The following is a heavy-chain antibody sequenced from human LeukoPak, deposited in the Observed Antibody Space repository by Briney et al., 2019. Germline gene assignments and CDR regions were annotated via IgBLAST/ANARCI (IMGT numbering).Heavy chain of an antibody. J-gene: IGHJ4*02. CDR3: ASGFGYYFDY. CDR2: IYYSGST. D-gene: IGHD3-10*01. V-gene: IGHV4-59*01. Sequence: SETLTLTCTVSGGSISGYYWSWIRQPPGKGPEWIGYIYYSGSTNYNPSLKSRVTISVDTSKNQFSLKLNSVTAADTAVYYCASGFGYYFDYSGQGTLVTVSS. CDR1: GGSISGYY.